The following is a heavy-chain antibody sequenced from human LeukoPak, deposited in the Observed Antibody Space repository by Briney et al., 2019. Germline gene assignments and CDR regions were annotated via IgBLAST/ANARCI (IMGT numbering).Heavy chain of an antibody. V-gene: IGHV4-34*01. CDR3: ARQWLVYYYYYMDV. J-gene: IGHJ6*03. D-gene: IGHD3-22*01. CDR2: INHSGST. CDR1: GGSFSGYY. Sequence: PSETLSLTCAVYGGSFSGYYWSWIRQPPGKGLEWIGEINHSGSTNYNPSLKSRVTISVDTSKNQFSLKLSSVTAADTAVYYCARQWLVYYYYYMDVWGKGTTVTVSS.